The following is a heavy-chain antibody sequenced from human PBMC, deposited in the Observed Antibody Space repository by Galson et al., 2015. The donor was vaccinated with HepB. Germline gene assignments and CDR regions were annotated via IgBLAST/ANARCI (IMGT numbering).Heavy chain of an antibody. D-gene: IGHD3-22*01. J-gene: IGHJ3*02. CDR3: ARESNYDRAEWIPWAFDI. Sequence: LTCTVSGGSISSYYWSWIRQPPGKGLEWIGRIYTNGSANYNPSLKSRVTMSVDTSKNQFSLKLSSVTAADTAVYYCARESNYDRAEWIPWAFDIWGQGTMVTVSS. V-gene: IGHV4-4*07. CDR1: GGSISSYY. CDR2: IYTNGSA.